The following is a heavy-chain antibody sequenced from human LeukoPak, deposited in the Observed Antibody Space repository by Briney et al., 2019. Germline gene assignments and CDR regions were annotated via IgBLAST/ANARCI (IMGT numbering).Heavy chain of an antibody. CDR3: AKAETDDYGDYFDATPFDY. CDR1: GFTFDDYA. D-gene: IGHD4-17*01. J-gene: IGHJ4*02. Sequence: GRSLRLSCAASGFTFDDYAMHWVRQAPGKGLEWVSGIGWNSGSIGYADSVKGRFTISRDNAKNSLYLQMNSLRAEDTALYYCAKAETDDYGDYFDATPFDYWGQGTLVTVSS. V-gene: IGHV3-9*01. CDR2: IGWNSGSI.